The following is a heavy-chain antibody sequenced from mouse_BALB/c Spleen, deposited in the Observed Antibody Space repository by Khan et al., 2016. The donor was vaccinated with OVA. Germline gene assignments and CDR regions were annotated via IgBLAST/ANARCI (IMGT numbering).Heavy chain of an antibody. J-gene: IGHJ2*01. CDR3: ARSVYGYFDY. D-gene: IGHD2-10*02. CDR1: GFAFSSYD. CDR2: ISSGGGST. V-gene: IGHV5-12-1*01. Sequence: EVELVESGGGLVKPGGSLKLSCAASGFAFSSYDMSWVRQTPEKRLVWVAYISSGGGSTYYPDTVKGRFTISRDNAKNTLYLQMSSLKSEDTAMYYCARSVYGYFDYGGQGTTLTVAS.